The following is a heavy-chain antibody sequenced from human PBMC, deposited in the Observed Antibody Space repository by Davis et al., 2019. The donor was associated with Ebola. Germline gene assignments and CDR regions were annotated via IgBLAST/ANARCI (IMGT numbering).Heavy chain of an antibody. CDR2: ISWNSGSI. CDR1: GFTFDDYA. V-gene: IGHV3-9*01. Sequence: SLKISCAASGFTFDDYAMHWVRQAPGKGLEWVSGISWNSGSISYADSVKGRFTISRDNAKNSLYLQMNSLRAEDTALYYCAKDIYSSSHDAFDIWGQGTMVTVSS. J-gene: IGHJ3*02. D-gene: IGHD6-6*01. CDR3: AKDIYSSSHDAFDI.